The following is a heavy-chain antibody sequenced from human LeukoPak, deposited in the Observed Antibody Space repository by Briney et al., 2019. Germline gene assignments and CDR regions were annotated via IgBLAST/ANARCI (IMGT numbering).Heavy chain of an antibody. J-gene: IGHJ4*02. CDR3: TREKRYFDWFQADY. CDR2: IRNKAYGGTA. V-gene: IGHV3-49*03. D-gene: IGHD3-9*01. CDR1: GFTFSDYA. Sequence: GGSLRLSCTASGFTFSDYAMSWFRRAPGKGLEWVGFIRNKAYGGTAEYAASVKGRFTISRDDSKTIAHLQMNSLKTEDTAVYYCTREKRYFDWFQADYWGQGTLVTVSS.